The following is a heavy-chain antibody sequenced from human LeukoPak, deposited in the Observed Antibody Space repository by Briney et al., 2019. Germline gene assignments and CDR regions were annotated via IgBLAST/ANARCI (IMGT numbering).Heavy chain of an antibody. CDR1: GFTFSSYG. Sequence: GGSLRLSCAASGFTFSSYGMHWVRQAPGKGLEWVAVISYDGSNKYYADSVKGRFTISRDNSKNTLYLQMNSLTAEDTAVYYCAKDRVEGYGYFYGMDVGGQGTTVTVSS. CDR2: ISYDGSNK. CDR3: AKDRVEGYGYFYGMDV. V-gene: IGHV3-30*18. D-gene: IGHD5-18*01. J-gene: IGHJ6*01.